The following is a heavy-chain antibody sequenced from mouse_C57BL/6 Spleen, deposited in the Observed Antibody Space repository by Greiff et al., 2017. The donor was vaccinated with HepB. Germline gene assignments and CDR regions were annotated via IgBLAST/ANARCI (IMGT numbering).Heavy chain of an antibody. V-gene: IGHV1-81*01. CDR1: GYTFTSYG. Sequence: VKLVESGAELARPGASVKLSCKASGYTFTSYGISWVKQRTGQGLEWIGEIYPRSGNTYYNEKFKGKATLTADKSSSTAYMELRSLTSEDSAVYFCARSGDGNYSAWFAYWGQGTLVTVSA. D-gene: IGHD2-1*01. J-gene: IGHJ3*01. CDR2: IYPRSGNT. CDR3: ARSGDGNYSAWFAY.